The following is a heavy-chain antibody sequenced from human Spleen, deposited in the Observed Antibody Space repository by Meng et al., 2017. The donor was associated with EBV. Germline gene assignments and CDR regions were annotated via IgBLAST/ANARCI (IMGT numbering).Heavy chain of an antibody. CDR2: IVPIVGKS. Sequence: QVHLVQSGAEVKKPGASVTVHCTASGVNLRHIAIGWVRQAPGQGLEWMGAIVPIVGKSYYAERFRDRVIISADEFTSTSYLDLSSLTFEDTAVYYCATDVSSGYDIYWGQGTLVTVSS. CDR1: GVNLRHIA. CDR3: ATDVSSGYDIY. V-gene: IGHV1-69*01. D-gene: IGHD5-12*01. J-gene: IGHJ4*02.